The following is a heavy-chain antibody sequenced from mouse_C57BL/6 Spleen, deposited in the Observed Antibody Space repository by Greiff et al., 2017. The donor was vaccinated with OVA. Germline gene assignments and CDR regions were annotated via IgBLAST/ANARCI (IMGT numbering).Heavy chain of an antibody. CDR3: ARFDYDRDYFDY. V-gene: IGHV1-82*01. Sequence: VQLQQSGPELVKPGASVKISCKASGYAFSSSWMNWVKQRPGKGLEWIGRIYPGDGDTNYNGKFKGKATLTADKSSSTAYMQLSSLTSEDSAVYFCARFDYDRDYFDYWGQGTTLTVSS. CDR1: GYAFSSSW. J-gene: IGHJ2*01. CDR2: IYPGDGDT. D-gene: IGHD2-4*01.